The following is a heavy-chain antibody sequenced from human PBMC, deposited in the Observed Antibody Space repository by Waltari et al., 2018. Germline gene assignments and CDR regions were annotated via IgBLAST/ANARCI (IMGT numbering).Heavy chain of an antibody. CDR3: ARGGDVVVVPAATNWFDP. D-gene: IGHD2-2*01. J-gene: IGHJ5*02. CDR2: INPNSGGT. Sequence: QVQLVQSGAEVKKPGASVKVSCKASGYTFTGYYMHWVRQAPGQGLEWMGRINPNSGGTNYAQKFQGRVTMTRDTSISTAYMELSSLRSEDTAVYYCARGGDVVVVPAATNWFDPWGQGTLVTVSS. V-gene: IGHV1-2*06. CDR1: GYTFTGYY.